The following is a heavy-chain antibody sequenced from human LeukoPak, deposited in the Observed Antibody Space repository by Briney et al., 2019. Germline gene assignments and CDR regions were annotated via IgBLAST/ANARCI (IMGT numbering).Heavy chain of an antibody. Sequence: GGSLRLSCAASGFTFSSYWMSWVRQAPGKGLEWVANIKQDGSEKYYVDSVKGRFTISRDNAKNSLYLQMNSLRAEDTAVYYCARVVGAPEGDWFDPWGQGVLVTVSS. D-gene: IGHD1-26*01. CDR2: IKQDGSEK. V-gene: IGHV3-7*01. J-gene: IGHJ5*02. CDR1: GFTFSSYW. CDR3: ARVVGAPEGDWFDP.